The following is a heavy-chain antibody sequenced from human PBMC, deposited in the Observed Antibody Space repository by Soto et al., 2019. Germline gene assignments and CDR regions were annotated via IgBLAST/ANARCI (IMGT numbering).Heavy chain of an antibody. J-gene: IGHJ4*02. CDR1: GFTFSSYA. D-gene: IGHD3-10*02. CDR2: ISGSGGST. CDR3: AKVSGEWLAEADY. Sequence: GGSLRLSCAASGFTFSSYAMSRVRQAPGKGLEWVSAISGSGGSTYYADSVKGRFTISRDNSKNTLYLQMNSLRAEDTAVYYCAKVSGEWLAEADYWGQGTLVTVSS. V-gene: IGHV3-23*01.